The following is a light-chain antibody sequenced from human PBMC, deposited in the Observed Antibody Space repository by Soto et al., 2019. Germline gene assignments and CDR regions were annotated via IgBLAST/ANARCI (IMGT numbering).Light chain of an antibody. V-gene: IGKV3-20*01. J-gene: IGKJ4*01. CDR2: GAS. Sequence: EKVLSQCTGTLSLSPGERATLSCRASQSVSGSYLAWYQQKPGQAPRLLIYGASSRATGIPDRFSGSGSGTDFTLTISRLEPEDFAVYYCQQYGSSPLTFGGGTKVDIK. CDR1: QSVSGSY. CDR3: QQYGSSPLT.